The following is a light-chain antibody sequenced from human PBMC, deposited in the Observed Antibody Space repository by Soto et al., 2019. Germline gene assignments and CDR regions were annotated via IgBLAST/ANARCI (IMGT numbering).Light chain of an antibody. CDR2: GAS. CDR1: QSVSSSY. Sequence: EIVLTQSPGTLSLSPGGRATLPCRASQSVSSSYLAWYQQKPGQAPRLLIYGASSRATGIPDRFSGSGSGTDFTLTISRLEPEDFAVYYCQQYGSSPLFGQGTRLEIK. V-gene: IGKV3-20*01. J-gene: IGKJ5*01. CDR3: QQYGSSPL.